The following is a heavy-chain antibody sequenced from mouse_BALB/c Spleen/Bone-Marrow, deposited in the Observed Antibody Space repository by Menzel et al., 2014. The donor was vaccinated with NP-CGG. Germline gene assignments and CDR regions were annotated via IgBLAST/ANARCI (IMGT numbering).Heavy chain of an antibody. CDR1: GYSFTSYW. D-gene: IGHD1-1*01. CDR2: IDPSDSET. Sequence: VQLQQSGLQLVKPGASVKISCKASGYSFTSYWMHWVKQRPGQGLEWIGMIDPSDSETRLNQKFKDKATLTVDKSSSTAYMQLSSPTSEDSALYYCSYGSRAYWGQGTLVTVSA. V-gene: IGHV1-74*04. CDR3: SYGSRAY. J-gene: IGHJ3*01.